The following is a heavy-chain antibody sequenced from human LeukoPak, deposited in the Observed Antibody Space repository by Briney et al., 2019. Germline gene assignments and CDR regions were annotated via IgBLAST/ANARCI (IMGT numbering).Heavy chain of an antibody. V-gene: IGHV6-1*01. CDR2: TYYRSKWYN. CDR1: GDSFSSNRAA. CDR3: ARGGKTIRSLAVHYMDV. D-gene: IGHD3-3*01. J-gene: IGHJ6*03. Sequence: SQTLSLTCAISGDSFSSNRAAWNWLRQSPSRGLEWLGRTYYRSKWYNDYAVSVKSRISISPDTSKNQFSLQLNSVTPEDTAVYYCARGGKTIRSLAVHYMDVWGKGTTVIVS.